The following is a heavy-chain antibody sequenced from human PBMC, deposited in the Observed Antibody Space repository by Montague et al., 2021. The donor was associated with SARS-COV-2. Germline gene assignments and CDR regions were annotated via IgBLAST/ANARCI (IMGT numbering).Heavy chain of an antibody. CDR3: GRDRGYGDFYYYGMDV. Sequence: SLRLSCAASGFTFSNYEMNWARQAPGKGLEWVLYISSSGSTIYYADSVKGRFTISRDNAQNSLYLQMNSLRAEDTGVYYCGRDRGYGDFYYYGMDVWGQGTTVTVSS. CDR1: GFTFSNYE. V-gene: IGHV3-48*03. D-gene: IGHD3-10*01. J-gene: IGHJ6*02. CDR2: ISSSGSTI.